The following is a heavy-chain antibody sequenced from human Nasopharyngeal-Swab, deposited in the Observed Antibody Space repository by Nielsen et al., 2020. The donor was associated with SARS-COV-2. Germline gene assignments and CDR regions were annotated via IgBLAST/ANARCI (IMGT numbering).Heavy chain of an antibody. Sequence: GESLKISCAASGFTFSSYSMNWVRQAPGKGLEWVSYISSSSSTIYYADSVKGRFTISRDNAKNSLYLQMNSLRDEDTAVYYCARGETAMAKYYYYGMDVWGQGTTATVSS. CDR1: GFTFSSYS. V-gene: IGHV3-48*02. J-gene: IGHJ6*02. CDR3: ARGETAMAKYYYYGMDV. D-gene: IGHD5-18*01. CDR2: ISSSSSTI.